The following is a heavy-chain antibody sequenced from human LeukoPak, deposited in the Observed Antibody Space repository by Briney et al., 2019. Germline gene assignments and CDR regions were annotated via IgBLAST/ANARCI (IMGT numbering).Heavy chain of an antibody. CDR1: GFTFDDYA. CDR3: AKGTSGGNSGSAFDI. V-gene: IGHV3-9*01. D-gene: IGHD4-23*01. J-gene: IGHJ3*02. CDR2: ISWNSGSI. Sequence: QAGGSLRLSCAASGFTFDDYAMHWVRQAPGKGLEWVSGISWNSGSIGYADSVKGRFTISRDNAKNSLYLQMNSLRAEDTALYYCAKGTSGGNSGSAFDIWGQGTMVTVSS.